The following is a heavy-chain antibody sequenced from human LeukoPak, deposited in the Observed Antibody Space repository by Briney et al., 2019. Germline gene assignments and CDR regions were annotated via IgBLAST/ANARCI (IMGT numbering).Heavy chain of an antibody. V-gene: IGHV3-30*18. CDR1: GCTCSGYS. CDR3: AKDTTIFGAGYNWFDP. D-gene: IGHD3-3*01. J-gene: IGHJ5*02. Sequence: TGGTLRISGAAAGCTCSGYSMRWVRQAPEKRLEWVAVISYDGSNKYYADSVKGRFTISRDNSKNTLYLQMNSLRAEDTAVYYCAKDTTIFGAGYNWFDPWGQGTLVTVSS. CDR2: ISYDGSNK.